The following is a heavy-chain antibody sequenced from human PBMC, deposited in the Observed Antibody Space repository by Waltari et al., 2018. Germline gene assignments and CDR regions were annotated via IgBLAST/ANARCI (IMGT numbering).Heavy chain of an antibody. J-gene: IGHJ4*02. V-gene: IGHV3-7*01. Sequence: EVQLVESGGDLVQPGGSLRLSCAASGFTFSTYWMTWVRQAPGKGLEWLANRKEDGSEKNYVDSVKGRFTISRDNAKNSLYLQMNSLRAEDTAVYYCARDPHYSNFDYWGQGTLVTVSS. CDR2: RKEDGSEK. CDR3: ARDPHYSNFDY. CDR1: GFTFSTYW. D-gene: IGHD4-4*01.